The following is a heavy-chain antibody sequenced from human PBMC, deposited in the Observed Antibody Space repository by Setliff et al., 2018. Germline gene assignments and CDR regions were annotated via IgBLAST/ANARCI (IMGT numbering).Heavy chain of an antibody. CDR2: IFYSGFT. V-gene: IGHV4-59*02. J-gene: IGHJ4*02. CDR1: GGSVSTYY. Sequence: PSETLSLTCTVSGGSVSTYYWSWIRQVPGQGLEWIGYIFYSGFTHYNPSLKSRVTMSVDVSRDQFSLELSSVTAADAAVYFCARGSGRGYSYGLFDYWGQGSL. CDR3: ARGSGRGYSYGLFDY. D-gene: IGHD5-18*01.